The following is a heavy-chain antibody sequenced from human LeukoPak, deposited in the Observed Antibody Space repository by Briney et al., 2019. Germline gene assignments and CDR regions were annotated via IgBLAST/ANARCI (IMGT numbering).Heavy chain of an antibody. D-gene: IGHD3-16*01. Sequence: SETLSLTCAVSGGSISSGTWWSWVRQPPGKGLEWIGEISHSGDTNYNPSLKSRVTISLNKSQNQFSLRLSYVTAADTAVYYCAREWLTSGLSWFDPWGQGTLVTVSS. V-gene: IGHV4-4*02. CDR3: AREWLTSGLSWFDP. CDR2: ISHSGDT. J-gene: IGHJ5*02. CDR1: GGSISSGTW.